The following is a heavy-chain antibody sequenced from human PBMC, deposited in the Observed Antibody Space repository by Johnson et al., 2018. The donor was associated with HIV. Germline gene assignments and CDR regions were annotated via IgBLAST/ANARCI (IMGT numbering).Heavy chain of an antibody. CDR3: ARVGSGSYLLGAFDI. J-gene: IGHJ3*02. Sequence: VQLVESGGGLVQPGRSLRLSCAASGFTFDDYAMHWVRQAPGKGLEWVSGISWNGGCTGYADSVKGRFTISRDNAKNSLYLQMNSLRAEDTALYYCARVGSGSYLLGAFDIWGQGTMVTVSS. CDR2: ISWNGGCT. D-gene: IGHD1-26*01. CDR1: GFTFDDYA. V-gene: IGHV3-9*01.